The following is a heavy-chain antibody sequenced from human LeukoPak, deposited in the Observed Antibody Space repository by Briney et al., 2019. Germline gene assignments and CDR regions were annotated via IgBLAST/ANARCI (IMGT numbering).Heavy chain of an antibody. J-gene: IGHJ6*03. CDR3: ARVLRYCSGGNCYSGDLGYMDV. CDR1: GFTFSDYN. CDR2: ISRSGSNK. Sequence: PGGSLRLSCAASGFTFSDYNMRWIRQAPGKGLEWVSSISRSGSNKYYADSVKGRFTISRDNAKNSLFLQMNSLRAEDTAVYYCARVLRYCSGGNCYSGDLGYMDVWGKGTTVTISS. V-gene: IGHV3-11*01. D-gene: IGHD2-15*01.